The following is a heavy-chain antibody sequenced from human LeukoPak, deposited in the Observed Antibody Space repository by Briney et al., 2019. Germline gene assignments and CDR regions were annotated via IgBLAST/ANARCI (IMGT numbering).Heavy chain of an antibody. V-gene: IGHV4-59*01. CDR2: IYYSGST. Sequence: SETLSLTCTVSGGSISSYYWSWIRQPPGKGLEWIGFIYYSGSTNYNPSLKSRVTISVDMSKNQFSLKLTSVTAADTAVYYCAGDDYGGYRRFDYWGQGTLVTVSS. CDR3: AGDDYGGYRRFDY. D-gene: IGHD4-17*01. J-gene: IGHJ4*02. CDR1: GGSISSYY.